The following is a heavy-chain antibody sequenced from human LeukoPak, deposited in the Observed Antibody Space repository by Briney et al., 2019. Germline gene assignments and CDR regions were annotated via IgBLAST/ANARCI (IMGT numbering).Heavy chain of an antibody. D-gene: IGHD1-1*01. CDR2: IYYSGST. CDR1: GGSISSYY. CDR3: AGTTGTTRFDY. Sequence: PSETLSLTCTVSGGSISSYYWSWIRQPPGKGLEWIGYIYYSGSTNYNPSLKSRVTISVGTSKNQFSLKLSSVTAADTAVYYCAGTTGTTRFDYWGQGTLVTVSS. J-gene: IGHJ4*02. V-gene: IGHV4-59*08.